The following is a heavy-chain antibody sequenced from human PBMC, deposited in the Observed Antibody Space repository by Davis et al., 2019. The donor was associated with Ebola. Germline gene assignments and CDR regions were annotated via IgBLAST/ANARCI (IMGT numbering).Heavy chain of an antibody. CDR3: ASPLRSYYYGMDV. Sequence: ASVQVSCKASGYTFTSYYMHWVRQAPGQGLEWMGIINPSGGSTSYAQKFQGRVTMTRDTSTSTVYMELSSLRSEDTAVYYCASPLRSYYYGMDVWGQGTTVTVSS. CDR1: GYTFTSYY. D-gene: IGHD4-17*01. V-gene: IGHV1-46*01. CDR2: INPSGGST. J-gene: IGHJ6*02.